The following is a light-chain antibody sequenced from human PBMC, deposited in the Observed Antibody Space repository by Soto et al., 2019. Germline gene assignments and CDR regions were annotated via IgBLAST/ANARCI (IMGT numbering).Light chain of an antibody. Sequence: IVLTQSPATLSLSPGERATLSCRASQSIXTNNRAWYAQSPGQAPRLRXDGASRMATGIPARLSGSGSATDFTLTISSLEPEDFAVYYFQQRSNGPRTFGQGTKVDIK. CDR3: QQRSNGPRT. CDR2: GAS. CDR1: QSIXTNN. J-gene: IGKJ1*01. V-gene: IGKV3-11*01.